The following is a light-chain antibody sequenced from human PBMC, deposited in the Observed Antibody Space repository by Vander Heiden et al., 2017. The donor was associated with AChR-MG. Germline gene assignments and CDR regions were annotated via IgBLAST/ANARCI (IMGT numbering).Light chain of an antibody. Sequence: DIQMAQSPYSLSASVGDRVTITCRASETIDTYLNWYQQKPGKAPQLLIYKASSLQSGVPSRFRGSGSGTDFTLTISSLQVEDFATYFCQQSYSTLYTFGQGTRVEIK. V-gene: IGKV1-39*01. CDR2: KAS. CDR1: ETIDTY. CDR3: QQSYSTLYT. J-gene: IGKJ2*01.